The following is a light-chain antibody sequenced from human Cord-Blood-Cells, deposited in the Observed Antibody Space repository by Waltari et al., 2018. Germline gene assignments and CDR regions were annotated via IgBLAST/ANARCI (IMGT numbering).Light chain of an antibody. J-gene: IGKJ1*01. CDR1: QSVLYSSNNKNY. CDR2: WAS. Sequence: DIVMTQSLDSLAVSLGERATIKCKSSQSVLYSSNNKNYLAWYQQKPGQPPKLLIYWASTRESGVPDRFSGSGSGTDFTLTISSLQAEDVAVYYCQQYYSTPPTFGQGTKVEIK. CDR3: QQYYSTPPT. V-gene: IGKV4-1*01.